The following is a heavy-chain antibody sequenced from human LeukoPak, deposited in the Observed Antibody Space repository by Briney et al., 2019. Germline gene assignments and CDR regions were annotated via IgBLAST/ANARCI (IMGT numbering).Heavy chain of an antibody. CDR2: ISGSGGST. CDR3: AKDVFGDYDILTGYYSD. D-gene: IGHD3-9*01. J-gene: IGHJ4*02. Sequence: GGSLRLSCAASGFTFSSYAMSWVRQAPGKGLEWVSAISGSGGSTYYADSVKGRFTISRDNSKNTLYLQMNSLRAEDTAVYYCAKDVFGDYDILTGYYSDWGQGTLVTVSS. V-gene: IGHV3-23*01. CDR1: GFTFSSYA.